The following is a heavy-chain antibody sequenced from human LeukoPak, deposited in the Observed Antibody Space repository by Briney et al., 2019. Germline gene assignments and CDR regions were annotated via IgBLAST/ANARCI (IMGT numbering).Heavy chain of an antibody. CDR2: IYSAGST. CDR3: AKDESAGIVGATLDY. J-gene: IGHJ4*02. CDR1: EFTVSSNY. V-gene: IGHV3-53*05. D-gene: IGHD1-26*01. Sequence: GGSLRLSCAASEFTVSSNYMSWVRQAPGKGLEWVSLIYSAGSTYYADSVKGRFTISRDKSKNTLYLQMNSLRAEDTAVYYCAKDESAGIVGATLDYWGQGTLVTVSS.